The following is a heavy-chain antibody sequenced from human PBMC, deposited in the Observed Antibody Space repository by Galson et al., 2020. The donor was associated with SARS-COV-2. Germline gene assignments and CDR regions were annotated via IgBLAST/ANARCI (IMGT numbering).Heavy chain of an antibody. J-gene: IGHJ5*02. CDR3: AREVGDPSAVASRWFDP. CDR1: DASIRSDY. D-gene: IGHD6-19*01. V-gene: IGHV4-4*07. CDR2: IYPRGST. Sequence: SQTLSLTCTVPDASIRSDYWSWIRPPAGKGLEWSWRIYPRGSTNDNPSLKSRVTMSLDTSKNQFSLNLKSVTAADTAVYYCAREVGDPSAVASRWFDPWGRGILVTVSS.